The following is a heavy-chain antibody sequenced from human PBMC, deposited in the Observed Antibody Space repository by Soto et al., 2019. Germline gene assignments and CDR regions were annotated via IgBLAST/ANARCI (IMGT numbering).Heavy chain of an antibody. CDR1: GYTFTSYG. CDR3: ARGGPQTYYDFWSALPPPTRYYGMDV. CDR2: ISAYNGNT. V-gene: IGHV1-18*01. Sequence: QVQLVQSGAEVKKPGASVKVSCKASGYTFTSYGISWVRQAPGQGLEWMGWISAYNGNTNYAQKLQGRVTMTTDTSTSKAYMELRSLRSDDTAVYYCARGGPQTYYDFWSALPPPTRYYGMDVWGQGTTVTVSS. J-gene: IGHJ6*02. D-gene: IGHD3-3*01.